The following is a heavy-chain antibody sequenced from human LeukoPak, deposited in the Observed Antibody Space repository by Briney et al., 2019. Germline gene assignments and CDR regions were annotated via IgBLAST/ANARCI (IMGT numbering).Heavy chain of an antibody. D-gene: IGHD3-22*01. CDR1: LGTFSSYA. CDR2: IIPIFGTA. J-gene: IGHJ4*02. V-gene: IGHV1-69*05. CDR3: ARGLGGYYDKKYYFDY. Sequence: GASVKVSSKPSLGTFSSYAISCVGQAPGEGLEWMGGIIPIFGTANYAQKFQGRVTTTTDESTSTAYMELSSLRSEDTAVYYCARGLGGYYDKKYYFDYWGQGTLVTVSS.